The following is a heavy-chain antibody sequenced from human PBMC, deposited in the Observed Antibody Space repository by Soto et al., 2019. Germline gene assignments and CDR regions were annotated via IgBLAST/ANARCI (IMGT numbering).Heavy chain of an antibody. V-gene: IGHV1-3*05. CDR3: ARERSGFSMERHQNYYYGMDV. CDR1: GYTFTKYA. Sequence: HVQLVQSGAEEKKPGASVKVSCKASGYTFTKYAIHWVRQAPGQRLEWMGWINAGNGDTKNSQRFQGRVTITRDTSASTAYMDLSSLRSEDTAVYYCARERSGFSMERHQNYYYGMDVWGRGTTVTVSS. J-gene: IGHJ6*02. CDR2: INAGNGDT. D-gene: IGHD3-3*01.